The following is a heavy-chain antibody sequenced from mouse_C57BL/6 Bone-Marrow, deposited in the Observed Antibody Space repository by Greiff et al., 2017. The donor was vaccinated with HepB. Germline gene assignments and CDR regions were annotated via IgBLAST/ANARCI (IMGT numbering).Heavy chain of an antibody. V-gene: IGHV1-9*01. J-gene: IGHJ2*01. Sequence: QVQLKESGAELMKPGASVKLSCKATGYTFTGYWIEWVKQRPGHGLEWIGEILPGSGSTNYNEKFKGKATFTADKSANTAYMQLSSLTTEDSAIYYCARMAPMGTVDDYWGQGPTLTVSS. CDR2: ILPGSGST. CDR3: ARMAPMGTVDDY. CDR1: GYTFTGYW. D-gene: IGHD1-1*01.